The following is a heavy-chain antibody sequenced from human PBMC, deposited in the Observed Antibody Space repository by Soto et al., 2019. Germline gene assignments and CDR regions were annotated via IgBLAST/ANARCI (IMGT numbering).Heavy chain of an antibody. J-gene: IGHJ4*02. CDR3: ARDSPSAVGVAGYFDF. V-gene: IGHV4-38-2*02. CDR2: IYHSGAA. CDR1: GYSISTGYY. D-gene: IGHD6-19*01. Sequence: PSETLSLTCTVSGYSISTGYYWAWVRQSPGEGLEWFGSIYHSGAAYYSPTLKSRVTIPVDTSKNQFYLHLKSVTAADAAVYYCARDSPSAVGVAGYFDFWGPGTPVTVSS.